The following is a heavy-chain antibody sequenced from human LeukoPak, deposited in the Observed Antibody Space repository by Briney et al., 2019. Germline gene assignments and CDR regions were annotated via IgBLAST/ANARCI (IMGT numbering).Heavy chain of an antibody. CDR1: GFTFSDYW. V-gene: IGHV3-7*01. D-gene: IGHD4-17*01. Sequence: PGGSLRLSCAASGFTFSDYWMSWVRQAPGKGLEWVASIKQDGSEKYYVDSVKGRFTISRDNAKNSLYLQMNSLRAEDTAVYYCASGVTKYNWFDPWGQGTLVTVSS. J-gene: IGHJ5*02. CDR3: ASGVTKYNWFDP. CDR2: IKQDGSEK.